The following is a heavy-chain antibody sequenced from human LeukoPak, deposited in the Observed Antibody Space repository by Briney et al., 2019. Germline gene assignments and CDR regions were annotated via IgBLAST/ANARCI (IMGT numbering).Heavy chain of an antibody. Sequence: GASVTVSCKASGGTFSSYAISWVRQATGQGLEWMGWMNPNSGNTGYAQKFQGRVTMTRNTSISTAYMELSSLRSEDTAVYYCARVGYCSSTSCLYYYGMDVWGQGTTVTVSS. J-gene: IGHJ6*02. CDR2: MNPNSGNT. CDR1: GGTFSSYA. CDR3: ARVGYCSSTSCLYYYGMDV. V-gene: IGHV1-8*02. D-gene: IGHD2-2*01.